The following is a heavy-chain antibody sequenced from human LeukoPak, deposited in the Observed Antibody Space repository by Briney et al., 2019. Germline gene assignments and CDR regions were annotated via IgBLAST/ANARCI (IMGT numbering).Heavy chain of an antibody. D-gene: IGHD1-26*01. Sequence: GASVKVSCKASGYTFTSYGISWVRQAPGQGLEWMGWISAYNGNTNYAQKLQGRVTMTTDTSTSTAYMELRSLRSDDTAVYYCARVGGSYFNPYDAFDIWGQGTMVTVSS. V-gene: IGHV1-18*01. J-gene: IGHJ3*02. CDR1: GYTFTSYG. CDR2: ISAYNGNT. CDR3: ARVGGSYFNPYDAFDI.